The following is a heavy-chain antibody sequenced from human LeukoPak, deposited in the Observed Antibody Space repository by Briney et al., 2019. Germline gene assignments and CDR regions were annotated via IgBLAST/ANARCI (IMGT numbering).Heavy chain of an antibody. D-gene: IGHD2-2*01. CDR2: IYTSGST. CDR1: GGSFSGYY. V-gene: IGHV4-4*07. J-gene: IGHJ4*02. CDR3: AREYQLRPIYYFDY. Sequence: SETLSLTCAVYGGSFSGYYWSWIRQPPGKGLEWIGRIYTSGSTNYNPSLKSRVTMSVDTSKNQFSLKLSSVTAADTAVYYCAREYQLRPIYYFDYWGQGTLVTVSS.